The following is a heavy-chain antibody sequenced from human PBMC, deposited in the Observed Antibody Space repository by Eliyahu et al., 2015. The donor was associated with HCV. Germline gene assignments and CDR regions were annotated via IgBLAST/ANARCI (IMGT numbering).Heavy chain of an antibody. V-gene: IGHV4-34*01. D-gene: IGHD3-9*01. CDR3: ARGWFDHDAFDI. J-gene: IGHJ3*02. Sequence: QVQLQQWGAGLLKPSETLSLTCAVYGGSFSGYYWSWIRQPPGKGLEWIGEINHSGSTNYNPSLKSRVTISVDTSKNQFSLKLSSVTAADTAVYYCARGWFDHDAFDIWGQGTMVTVSS. CDR1: GGSFSGYY. CDR2: INHSGST.